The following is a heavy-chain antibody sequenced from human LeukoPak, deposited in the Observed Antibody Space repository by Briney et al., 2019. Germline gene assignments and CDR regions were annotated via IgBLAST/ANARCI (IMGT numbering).Heavy chain of an antibody. CDR1: GYTFSGYG. D-gene: IGHD1-14*01. CDR2: IRYDGSYK. V-gene: IGHV3-30*02. J-gene: IGHJ4*01. Sequence: GGSLRLSCAASGYTFSGYGMHWVRQAPGKGLEWVAFIRYDGSYKYYTDSVKGRFTISRDNSKNMLYLQMNSLRPEDTAVYYCAKDRLVDNPVDCWGQEPWSPSPQ. CDR3: AKDRLVDNPVDC.